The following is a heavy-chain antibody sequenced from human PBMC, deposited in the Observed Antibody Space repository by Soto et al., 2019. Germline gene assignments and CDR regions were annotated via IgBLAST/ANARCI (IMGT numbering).Heavy chain of an antibody. CDR2: ISRSGGTI. J-gene: IGHJ2*01. D-gene: IGHD4-17*01. CDR1: EFTFSDYY. V-gene: IGHV3-11*01. Sequence: PGGSLRLSCAASEFTFSDYYMSWVRQAPGKGLQWVAYISRSGGTIYYADSVKGRFTISRDNVKKSLYLQMNSLRAEDTGVYYCARDYGEDRWSFDLWGRGTLVTVSS. CDR3: ARDYGEDRWSFDL.